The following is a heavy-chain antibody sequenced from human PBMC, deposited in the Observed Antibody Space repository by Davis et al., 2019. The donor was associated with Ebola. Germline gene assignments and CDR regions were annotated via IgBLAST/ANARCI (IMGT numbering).Heavy chain of an antibody. J-gene: IGHJ6*04. CDR2: INWNGGST. V-gene: IGHV3-20*04. D-gene: IGHD3-3*01. CDR3: AKSGLSFGVVKYHYGMDV. Sequence: GGSLRLSCAASGFTFDDYAMTWVRHAPGKGLEWVSGINWNGGSTGYADSVKGRFTVSRDNSRNILYLQMNSLRAEDTAVYYCAKSGLSFGVVKYHYGMDVWGKGTTVTVSS. CDR1: GFTFDDYA.